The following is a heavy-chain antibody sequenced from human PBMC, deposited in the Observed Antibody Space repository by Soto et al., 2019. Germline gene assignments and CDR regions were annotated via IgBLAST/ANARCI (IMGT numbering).Heavy chain of an antibody. J-gene: IGHJ6*02. V-gene: IGHV1-18*04. Sequence: ASVKVSCKASGYTFTSYGISWVRQAPGQGLEWMGWISAYNGNTNYAQKLQGRVTMTTDTSTSTAYMELRSLRSDDTAVYYCAREGRGYCSSTSCYSYYYGMDVWGQGTTVTVSS. D-gene: IGHD2-2*01. CDR3: AREGRGYCSSTSCYSYYYGMDV. CDR1: GYTFTSYG. CDR2: ISAYNGNT.